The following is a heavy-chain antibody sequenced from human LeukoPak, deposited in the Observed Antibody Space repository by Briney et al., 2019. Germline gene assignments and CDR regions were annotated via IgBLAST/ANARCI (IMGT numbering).Heavy chain of an antibody. CDR1: GYTFTSYG. CDR3: ARDEDWPDYRYYFDY. CDR2: VSAYKGNT. V-gene: IGHV1-18*01. D-gene: IGHD3-16*02. Sequence: VASVKVSCKASGYTFTSYGISWVRQAPGQGLEWMGWVSAYKGNTNYAQKLQGRVTMTTDTSTSTAYMELRSLRSDDTAVYYCARDEDWPDYRYYFDYWGQGTLVTVSS. J-gene: IGHJ4*02.